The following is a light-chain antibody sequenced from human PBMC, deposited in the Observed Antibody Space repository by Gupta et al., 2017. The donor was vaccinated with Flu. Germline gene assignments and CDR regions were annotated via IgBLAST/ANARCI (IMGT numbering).Light chain of an antibody. CDR3: QQTQSYSGSS. CDR2: KAS. V-gene: IGKV1-5*03. J-gene: IGKJ2*01. CDR1: QSVNRW. Sequence: DIQLTQSPSALSASVGDRVTITCRASQSVNRWLAWYQQKPGKAPKLLIYKASTLQDGVPSRFGGTGSGTELTLTINNLQPDDFATYYCQQTQSYSGSSFGQGTKVHIK.